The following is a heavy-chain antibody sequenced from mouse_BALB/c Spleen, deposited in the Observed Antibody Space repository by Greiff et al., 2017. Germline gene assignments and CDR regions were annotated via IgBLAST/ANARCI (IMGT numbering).Heavy chain of an antibody. J-gene: IGHJ3*01. Sequence: VMLVESGPGLVAPSQSLSITCTVSGFSLTSYGVHWVRQPPGKGLEWLGVIWAGGSTNYNSALMSRLSISKDNSKSQVFLKMNSLQTDDTAMYYCARGDYYGSSRFAYWGQGTLVTVSA. CDR1: GFSLTSYG. V-gene: IGHV2-9*02. CDR3: ARGDYYGSSRFAY. D-gene: IGHD1-1*01. CDR2: IWAGGST.